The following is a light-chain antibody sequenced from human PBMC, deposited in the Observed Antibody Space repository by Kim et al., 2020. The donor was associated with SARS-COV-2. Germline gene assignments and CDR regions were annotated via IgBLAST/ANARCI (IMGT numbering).Light chain of an antibody. CDR3: QQYFSSPYT. J-gene: IGKJ2*01. V-gene: IGKV4-1*01. CDR1: QSVLYSSNNKNF. Sequence: RATINGKASQSVLYSSNNKNFLAWYQQKPGQPPKVLIYWASTRESGVPDRVSGSGSATDFTLTISSLQAEDVAVYFCQQYFSSPYTFGQGTKLEIK. CDR2: WAS.